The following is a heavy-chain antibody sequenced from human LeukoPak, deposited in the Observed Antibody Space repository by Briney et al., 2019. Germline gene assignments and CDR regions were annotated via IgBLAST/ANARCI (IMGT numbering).Heavy chain of an antibody. CDR2: ISGSGGST. V-gene: IGHV3-23*01. CDR3: ARDGILGSHDC. CDR1: GFTFSSYA. Sequence: GGSLRLSCAASGFTFSSYAMSWVRQAPGKGLEWVSAISGSGGSTYYADSVKGRFTISRDNAKNTLYLQMNSLTAEDTAVYYCARDGILGSHDCWGQGTLVTVSS. J-gene: IGHJ4*02. D-gene: IGHD3-3*02.